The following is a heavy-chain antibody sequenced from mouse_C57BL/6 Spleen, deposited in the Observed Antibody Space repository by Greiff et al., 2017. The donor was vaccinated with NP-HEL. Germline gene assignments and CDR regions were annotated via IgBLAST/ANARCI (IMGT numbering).Heavy chain of an antibody. V-gene: IGHV5-6*01. D-gene: IGHD2-1*01. CDR2: ISSGGSYT. J-gene: IGHJ2*01. CDR3: ARQYGNYGYFDY. Sequence: EVMLVESGGDLVKPGGSLKLSCAASGFTFSSYGMSWVRQTPDKRLEWVATISSGGSYTYYPDSVKGRFTISRDNAKNTLYLQMSSLKSEDTAMYYCARQYGNYGYFDYWGQGTTLTVSS. CDR1: GFTFSSYG.